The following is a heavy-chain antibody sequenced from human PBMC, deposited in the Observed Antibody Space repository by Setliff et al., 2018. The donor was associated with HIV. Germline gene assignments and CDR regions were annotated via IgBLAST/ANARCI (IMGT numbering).Heavy chain of an antibody. D-gene: IGHD2-21*01. Sequence: SETLSLTCTVSGGSISSSSYYWGWIRQPPGKGLEWIGSIYYSGSTYYNPSLKSRVTISVDTSKNQFSLKLSSVTAADTAVYYCARSVVVIAYDAFDIWGQGTMVTVS. V-gene: IGHV4-39*01. CDR2: IYYSGST. J-gene: IGHJ3*02. CDR1: GGSISSSSYY. CDR3: ARSVVVIAYDAFDI.